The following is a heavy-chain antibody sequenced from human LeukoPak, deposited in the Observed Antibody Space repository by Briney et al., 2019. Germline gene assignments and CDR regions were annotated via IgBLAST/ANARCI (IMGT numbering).Heavy chain of an antibody. D-gene: IGHD3-10*01. CDR2: IRSSGSTI. V-gene: IGHV3-48*03. CDR1: GFTFSNYE. CDR3: ARGHTGRFSYYFDY. Sequence: GGSLRLSCAASGFTFSNYEMNWVRQAPGKGLEWVSYIRSSGSTIYYADSVKGRFTISRDNAKNSLYLQMNSLRAEDTAVYYCARGHTGRFSYYFDYWDQGTLVTVSS. J-gene: IGHJ4*02.